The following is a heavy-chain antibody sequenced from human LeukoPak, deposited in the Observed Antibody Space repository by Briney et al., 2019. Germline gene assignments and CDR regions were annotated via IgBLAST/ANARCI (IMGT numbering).Heavy chain of an antibody. V-gene: IGHV3-23*01. CDR2: ISGSGGST. Sequence: PGGSLRLSCAASGFTFSSYAMSWVRQTPGKGLEWVSAISGSGGSTYYADSVKGRFTISRDNSKNTLYLQMNSLRAEDTAVYYCAKYGPEKRYCSSTSCYFLPYYFDYWGQGTLVTVSS. D-gene: IGHD2-2*01. J-gene: IGHJ4*02. CDR1: GFTFSSYA. CDR3: AKYGPEKRYCSSTSCYFLPYYFDY.